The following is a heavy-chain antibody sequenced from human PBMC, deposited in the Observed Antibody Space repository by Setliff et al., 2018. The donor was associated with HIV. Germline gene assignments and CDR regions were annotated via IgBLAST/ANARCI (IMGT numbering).Heavy chain of an antibody. D-gene: IGHD5-12*01. CDR3: AREVARVVDF. CDR1: GGSFSGYY. Sequence: PSETLSLTCAVYGGSFSGYYWSWIRQPPGKGLEWIGEINHRGSTNYNPSLKSRVTISVETSKNQFSLKLNSVTAADTAVYYCAREVARVVDFWGQGTLVTVSS. CDR2: INHRGST. J-gene: IGHJ4*02. V-gene: IGHV4-34*01.